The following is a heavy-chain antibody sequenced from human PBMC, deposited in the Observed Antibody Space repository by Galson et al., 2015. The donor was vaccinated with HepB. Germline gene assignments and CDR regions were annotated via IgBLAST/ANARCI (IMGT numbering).Heavy chain of an antibody. CDR1: GGSISSGGYY. CDR3: AREGKDGWFDP. V-gene: IGHV4-31*03. D-gene: IGHD2-15*01. Sequence: TLSLTCTVSGGSISSGGYYWSWIRQHPGKGLEWIGYIYYSGSTYYNPSLKSRVTISVDTSKNQFSLKLSSVTAADTAVYYCAREGKDGWFDPWGQGTLVTVSS. J-gene: IGHJ5*02. CDR2: IYYSGST.